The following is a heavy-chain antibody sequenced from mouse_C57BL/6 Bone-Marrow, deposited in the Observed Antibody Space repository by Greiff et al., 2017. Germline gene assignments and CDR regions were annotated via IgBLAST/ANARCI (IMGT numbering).Heavy chain of an antibody. CDR3: VREDSSGWFAY. CDR2: IRSKSSNYAT. V-gene: IGHV10-1*01. CDR1: GFSLNTYA. J-gene: IGHJ3*01. D-gene: IGHD3-2*02. Sequence: GGGLVQPKGSLKLSCAASGFSLNTYAMNWVRQAPGKGLEWVARIRSKSSNYATYYADSVKDRFTISRDDSESMLYLQRNNLKTEDTAMYYCVREDSSGWFAYWGQGTLVTVSA.